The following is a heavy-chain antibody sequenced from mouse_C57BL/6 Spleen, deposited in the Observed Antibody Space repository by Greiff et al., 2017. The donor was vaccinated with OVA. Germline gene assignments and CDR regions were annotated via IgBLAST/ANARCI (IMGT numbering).Heavy chain of an antibody. V-gene: IGHV3-6*01. CDR2: ISYDGSN. D-gene: IGHD2-3*01. CDR3: ARGPHDGYYGGAWFAY. Sequence: EVKLVESGPGLVKPSQSLSLTCSVTGYSITSGYYWNWIRQFPGNKLEWMGYISYDGSNNYNPSLKNRISITRDTSKNQFFLKLNSVTTEDTATYYCARGPHDGYYGGAWFAYWGQGTLVTVSA. J-gene: IGHJ3*01. CDR1: GYSITSGYY.